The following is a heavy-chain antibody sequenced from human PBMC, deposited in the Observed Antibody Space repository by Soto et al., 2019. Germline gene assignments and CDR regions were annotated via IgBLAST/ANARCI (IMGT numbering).Heavy chain of an antibody. J-gene: IGHJ4*02. CDR3: ARGTAAIPVASDYYSDY. CDR2: INPYNGNT. D-gene: IGHD6-19*01. V-gene: IGHV1-18*04. CDR1: GYTFTNYV. Sequence: QVQLVQSGAEVKKHGASVKVTCKASGYTFTNYVISWVRQAPGQGLEWMGWINPYNGNTNYAQKFQDRGTMTTATSTNTAYMELTRLRSDDTALYYCARGTAAIPVASDYYSDYWGQGTLVSVSS.